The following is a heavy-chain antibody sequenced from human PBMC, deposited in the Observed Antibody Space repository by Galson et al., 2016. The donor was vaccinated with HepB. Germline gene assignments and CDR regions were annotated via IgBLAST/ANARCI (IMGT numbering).Heavy chain of an antibody. J-gene: IGHJ6*02. CDR1: GFSFSSYW. CDR3: VREVRVYGMDV. CDR2: ISSSGSTI. Sequence: SLRLSCAASGFSFSSYWMSWVRQAPGKGLEWVSYISSSGSTIYYADSVKGRFTISRDNNNNSLYLEMNSLRVEDSAIYFCVREVRVYGMDVWGQGTTVTVSS. V-gene: IGHV3-11*01.